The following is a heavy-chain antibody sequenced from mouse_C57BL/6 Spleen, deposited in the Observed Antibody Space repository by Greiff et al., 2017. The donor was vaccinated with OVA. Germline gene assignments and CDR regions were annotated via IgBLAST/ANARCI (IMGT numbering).Heavy chain of an antibody. CDR1: GFTFSSYA. Sequence: EVKVVESGEGLVKPGGSLKLSCAASGFTFSSYAMSWVRQTPEKRLEWVAYISSGGDYIYYADTVKGRFTISRDNARNTLYLQMSSLKSEDTAMYYCTRDRLYYSNYGAMDYWGQGTSVTVSS. J-gene: IGHJ4*01. V-gene: IGHV5-9-1*02. CDR2: ISSGGDYI. CDR3: TRDRLYYSNYGAMDY. D-gene: IGHD2-5*01.